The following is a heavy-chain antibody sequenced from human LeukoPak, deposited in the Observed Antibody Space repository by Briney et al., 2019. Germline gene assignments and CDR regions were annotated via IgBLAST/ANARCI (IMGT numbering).Heavy chain of an antibody. Sequence: GGSLRLSCAASGFTFSSYSMNWVRQAPGKGLEWVSSISSSSSYIYYADSVKGRFTISRDNAKNSLYLQMNSLRAEDTAVYYCARETSYPAMVLDYWGQGTLVTVSS. V-gene: IGHV3-21*01. J-gene: IGHJ4*02. CDR2: ISSSSSYI. D-gene: IGHD5-18*01. CDR1: GFTFSSYS. CDR3: ARETSYPAMVLDY.